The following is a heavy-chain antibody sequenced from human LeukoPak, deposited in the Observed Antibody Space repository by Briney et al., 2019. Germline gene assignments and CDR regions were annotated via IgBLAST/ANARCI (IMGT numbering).Heavy chain of an antibody. V-gene: IGHV3-21*01. Sequence: GGSLRLSCASSGFTFSNYRVNWVRQAPGKGLEWVSSISTSSSYIDYADSVKGRFTISRDNAKNSLYLQMNSLRAEDTAVYYCAREGPDYYDSSGYPNFDYWGQGTLVTVSS. CDR3: AREGPDYYDSSGYPNFDY. CDR2: ISTSSSYI. CDR1: GFTFSNYR. D-gene: IGHD3-22*01. J-gene: IGHJ4*02.